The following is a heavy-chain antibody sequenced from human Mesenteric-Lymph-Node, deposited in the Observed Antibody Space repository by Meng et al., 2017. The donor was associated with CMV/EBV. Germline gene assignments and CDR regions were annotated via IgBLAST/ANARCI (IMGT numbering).Heavy chain of an antibody. CDR2: MNPNSGNT. V-gene: IGHV1-8*01. Sequence: ASVKVSCKASGYTFTSYDINWVRQATGQGLEWMGWMNPNSGNTGYAQKFQGRVTMTRNTSISTAYMELSSLRSEDTAVYYCARGRYCSSTSCYRPDHYYYYYGMDVWGQGTTVTVSS. CDR1: GYTFTSYD. J-gene: IGHJ6*02. D-gene: IGHD2-2*02. CDR3: ARGRYCSSTSCYRPDHYYYYYGMDV.